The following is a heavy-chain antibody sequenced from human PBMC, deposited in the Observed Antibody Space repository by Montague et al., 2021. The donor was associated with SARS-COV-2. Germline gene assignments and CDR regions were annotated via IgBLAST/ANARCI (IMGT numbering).Heavy chain of an antibody. CDR1: GFTFSSYG. Sequence: SLSLSCAASGFTFSSYGMHWVRQAPGKGLEWVAVIWYDGSNKYYADSVKGRFTISRDNSKNTLYLQMNSLRAEDTAVYYCAREGSGYSSGWYGYYYYGMDVWGQGTTVTVSS. D-gene: IGHD6-19*01. J-gene: IGHJ6*02. CDR3: AREGSGYSSGWYGYYYYGMDV. V-gene: IGHV3-33*01. CDR2: IWYDGSNK.